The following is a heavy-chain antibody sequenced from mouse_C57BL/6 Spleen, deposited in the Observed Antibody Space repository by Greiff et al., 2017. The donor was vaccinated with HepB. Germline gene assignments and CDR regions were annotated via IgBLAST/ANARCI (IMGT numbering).Heavy chain of an antibody. CDR1: GYTFTSYW. CDR3: ARRGVVAPFDY. J-gene: IGHJ2*01. Sequence: QVHVKQPGAELVRPGSSVKLSCKASGYTFTSYWMDWVKQRPGQGLEWIGNIYPSDSETHYNQKFKDKATLTVDKSSSTAYMQLSSLTSEDSAVYYCARRGVVAPFDYWGQGTTLTVSS. CDR2: IYPSDSET. D-gene: IGHD1-1*01. V-gene: IGHV1-61*01.